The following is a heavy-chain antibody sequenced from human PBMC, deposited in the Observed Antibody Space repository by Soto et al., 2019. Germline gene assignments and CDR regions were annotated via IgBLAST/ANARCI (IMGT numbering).Heavy chain of an antibody. Sequence: QEQLVQSGAEVKKPGASVKVSCKTSGYTFTDYDINWVRQATGQGLEWIGWMNPNSGETGYAPTFQGRVTMIRIASLSPAYLELSSLRSEDTAVYYCARVVVAPRPRWCNWFDHWGQGTLVTVSS. CDR2: MNPNSGET. CDR3: ARVVVAPRPRWCNWFDH. D-gene: IGHD2-15*01. V-gene: IGHV1-8*01. CDR1: GYTFTDYD. J-gene: IGHJ5*02.